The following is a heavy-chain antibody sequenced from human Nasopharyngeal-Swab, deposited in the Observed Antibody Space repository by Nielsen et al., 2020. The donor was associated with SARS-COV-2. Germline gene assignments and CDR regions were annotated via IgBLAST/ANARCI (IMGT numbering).Heavy chain of an antibody. CDR2: FDPEDGET. CDR3: ARGNRITMVWGVPYYYYYGMDV. D-gene: IGHD3-10*01. V-gene: IGHV1-24*01. Sequence: ASVKVSCKVSGYTLTELSMHWVRQAPGKGLEWMGGFDPEDGETIYAQKFQGRVTMTEDTSTDTAYMELSSLRSEDTAVYYCARGNRITMVWGVPYYYYYGMDVWGQGTTVTVSS. J-gene: IGHJ6*02. CDR1: GYTLTELS.